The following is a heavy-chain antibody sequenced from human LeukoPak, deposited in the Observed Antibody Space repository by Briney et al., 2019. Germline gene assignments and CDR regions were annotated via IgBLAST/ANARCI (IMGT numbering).Heavy chain of an antibody. CDR3: SRTSPYGVYYYYYMDV. Sequence: SETLSLTCAVYGGSFSGYHWSWIRQPPGKGLEWIGEINHSGSTNYNPSLKSRVTISVDTYKTQSSLNLSSVTAADTAVYYCSRTSPYGVYYYYYMDVWGKGTTVTISS. J-gene: IGHJ6*03. D-gene: IGHD3-10*01. CDR1: GGSFSGYH. CDR2: INHSGST. V-gene: IGHV4-34*01.